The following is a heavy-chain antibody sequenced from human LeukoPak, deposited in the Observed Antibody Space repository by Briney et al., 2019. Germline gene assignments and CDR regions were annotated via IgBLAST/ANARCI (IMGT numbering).Heavy chain of an antibody. CDR2: ISYDGSNK. CDR3: ARVGHTHYYDSSGYYPLGS. CDR1: GFTFSSYA. D-gene: IGHD3-22*01. Sequence: GRSLRLSCAASGFTFSSYAMHWVRQAPGKGLEWVAVISYDGSNKYYADSVKGRFTISRDNAQKSVYLQMNSLRAEDTAVYYCARVGHTHYYDSSGYYPLGSWGQGTLVTVSS. V-gene: IGHV3-30*04. J-gene: IGHJ4*02.